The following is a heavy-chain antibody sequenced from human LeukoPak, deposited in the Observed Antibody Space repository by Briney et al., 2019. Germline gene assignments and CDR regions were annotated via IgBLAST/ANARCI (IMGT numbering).Heavy chain of an antibody. CDR2: ISGYNGNA. Sequence: ASVKVSCKASGYTFTSYGINWVRQAPGQGLEWMGWISGYNGNANYAQKLQGRVTMTTDTSTSTAYMELRSLRSEDTAVYYCARDAGAAAGSYYFDYWGQGTLVTVSS. CDR3: ARDAGAAAGSYYFDY. D-gene: IGHD6-13*01. CDR1: GYTFTSYG. J-gene: IGHJ4*02. V-gene: IGHV1-18*01.